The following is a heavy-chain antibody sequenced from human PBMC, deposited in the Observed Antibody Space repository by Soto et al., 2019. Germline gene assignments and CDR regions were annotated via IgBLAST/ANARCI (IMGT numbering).Heavy chain of an antibody. D-gene: IGHD1-1*01. CDR1: GGSISSYY. CDR2: IYYSGST. V-gene: IGHV4-59*01. CDR3: ARGRDMGTSIWNDPHHYYYGMHV. J-gene: IGHJ6*02. Sequence: SETLSLTCTVSGGSISSYYWSWIRQPPGKGLEWIGYIYYSGSTNYNPSLKSRVTISVDTSKNQFSLKLSSVTAADTAVYYCARGRDMGTSIWNDPHHYYYGMHVPGQATTVTGSS.